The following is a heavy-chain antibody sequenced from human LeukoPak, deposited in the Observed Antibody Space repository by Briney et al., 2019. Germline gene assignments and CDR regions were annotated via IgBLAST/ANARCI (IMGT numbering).Heavy chain of an antibody. D-gene: IGHD1-26*01. Sequence: GGSLRLSCAASGFTFNNYGMHWVRQAPGKGLEWVAVIRSGGNNKYYVDSVKGRFTVSRDKSKNTLYLQMNSLRAEDTAVYYCAREYSGSYYVAAFDVWGQGTLVTVSS. CDR2: IRSGGNNK. CDR3: AREYSGSYYVAAFDV. J-gene: IGHJ3*01. CDR1: GFTFNNYG. V-gene: IGHV3-33*01.